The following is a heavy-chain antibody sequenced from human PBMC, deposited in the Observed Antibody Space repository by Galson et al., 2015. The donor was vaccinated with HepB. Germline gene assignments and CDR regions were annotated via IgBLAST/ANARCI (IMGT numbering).Heavy chain of an antibody. V-gene: IGHV3-48*01. CDR2: ITPPGDPK. CDR3: ASRGVVTPYSLDY. Sequence: SLRLSCAASGFSFSSYSMTWVRQAPGKGLEWLSYITPPGDPKMYADTVKGRFTISRDNAKNSLYLQMNNLRAEDTAVYYCASRGVVTPYSLDYWGQGTLVSVSS. D-gene: IGHD2-15*01. CDR1: GFSFSSYS. J-gene: IGHJ4*02.